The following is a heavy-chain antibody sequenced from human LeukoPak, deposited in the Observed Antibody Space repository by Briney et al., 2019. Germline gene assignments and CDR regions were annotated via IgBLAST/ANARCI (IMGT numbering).Heavy chain of an antibody. J-gene: IGHJ6*03. CDR3: ARDRDYYYYYMDV. Sequence: SETLSLTCTVSGGSISSYYWSWIRQPPGEGLVWIGYIYYSGNTNYNPSLKSRVTISVDTSKNQFSLKLSSVTAADTAVYYCARDRDYYYYYMDVWGKGTTVTISS. V-gene: IGHV4-59*01. CDR2: IYYSGNT. D-gene: IGHD3-10*01. CDR1: GGSISSYY.